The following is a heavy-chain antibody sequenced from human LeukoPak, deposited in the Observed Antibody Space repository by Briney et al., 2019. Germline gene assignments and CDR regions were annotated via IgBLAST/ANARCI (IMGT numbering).Heavy chain of an antibody. J-gene: IGHJ3*02. CDR3: ARVIAALSPDAFDI. Sequence: SETLSLTCTVSGGSISSSSYYWGWIRQPPGKGLEWIGSIYYSGSTYYNPSLKSRVTISVDTSKNQFSLKLSSVTAADTAVYYCARVIAALSPDAFDIWGQGTMVTVSS. CDR1: GGSISSSSYY. CDR2: IYYSGST. V-gene: IGHV4-39*07. D-gene: IGHD6-13*01.